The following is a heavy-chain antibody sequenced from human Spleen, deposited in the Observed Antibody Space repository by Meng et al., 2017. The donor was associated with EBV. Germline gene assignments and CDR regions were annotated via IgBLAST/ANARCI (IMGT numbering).Heavy chain of an antibody. V-gene: IGHV4-30-2*01. CDR1: GGSINNGGYS. CDR2: IYQSGSA. D-gene: IGHD4-17*01. J-gene: IGHJ5*02. Sequence: QPQLQASGSGLVKPSQTLSLTCAVSGGSINNGGYSWSWIRQPPGKGLDWIGYIYQSGSAYYNPSLKSRVTMSVDMSKNQFSLKLSSVTAADTAVYYCARGGGYGDYEGWFDPWGQGTLVTVSS. CDR3: ARGGGYGDYEGWFDP.